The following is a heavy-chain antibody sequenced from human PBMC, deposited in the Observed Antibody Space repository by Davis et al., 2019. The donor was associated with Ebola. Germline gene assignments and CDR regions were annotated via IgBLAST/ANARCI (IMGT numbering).Heavy chain of an antibody. V-gene: IGHV3-23*01. CDR2: ISGSGGST. CDR1: GFTFSSYA. CDR3: ARDRGFYADYDYYYYGMDV. Sequence: GESLKISCAASGFTFSSYAMSWVRQAPGKGLEWVSAISGSGGSTYYADSVKGRFTISRDNAKNTVYLQMNSLRAEDTAVYYCARDRGFYADYDYYYYGMDVWGQGTTVTVS. D-gene: IGHD4-17*01. J-gene: IGHJ6*02.